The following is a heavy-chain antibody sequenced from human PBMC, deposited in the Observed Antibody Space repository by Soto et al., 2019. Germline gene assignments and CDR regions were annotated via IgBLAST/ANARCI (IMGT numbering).Heavy chain of an antibody. CDR2: IIPIFGTA. CDR3: AIKAIVVVVAATVSDDAFDI. J-gene: IGHJ3*02. CDR1: GVTFSSYA. Sequence: GASVKFSCKSSGVTFSSYAISWVRQAPGQGLEWMGGIIPIFGTANYAQKFQGRVTITADKSTSTAYMVLSSLRSEDTAVYYCAIKAIVVVVAATVSDDAFDIWGQGMMVTFS. V-gene: IGHV1-69*06. D-gene: IGHD2-15*01.